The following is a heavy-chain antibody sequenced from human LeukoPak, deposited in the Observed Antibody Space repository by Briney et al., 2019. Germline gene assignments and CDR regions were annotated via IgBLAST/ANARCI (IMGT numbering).Heavy chain of an antibody. CDR1: GGSISSYY. CDR3: ASLYDYIWGSGDY. J-gene: IGHJ4*02. D-gene: IGHD3-16*01. V-gene: IGHV4-59*12. Sequence: SETLSLTCTVSGGSISSYYWSWIRQPPGKGLEWIGYIYYSGSTNYNPSLKSRVTISVDTSKNQFSLKLSSVTAADTAVYYCASLYDYIWGSGDYWGQGTLVTVSS. CDR2: IYYSGST.